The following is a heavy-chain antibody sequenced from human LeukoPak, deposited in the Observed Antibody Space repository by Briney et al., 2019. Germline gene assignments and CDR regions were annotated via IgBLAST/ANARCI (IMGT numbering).Heavy chain of an antibody. CDR2: MNPNSGNT. CDR1: GYTFTSYD. D-gene: IGHD3-22*01. Sequence: ASVKVSCKASGYTFTSYDINWVRQATGQGLEWMGWMNPNSGNTGYAQKFQGRVTMTRNTSIGTAYMELSSLRSEDTAVYHCAGQVKEALYYDSSGLDYWGQGTLVTVSS. V-gene: IGHV1-8*01. J-gene: IGHJ4*02. CDR3: AGQVKEALYYDSSGLDY.